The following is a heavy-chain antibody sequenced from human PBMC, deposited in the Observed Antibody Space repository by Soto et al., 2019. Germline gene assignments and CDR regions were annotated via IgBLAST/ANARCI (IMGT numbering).Heavy chain of an antibody. CDR1: GVSISSVGYY. Sequence: PSDTLSLTCTVSGVSISSVGYYWGWIRQHPGKGLELIGKIYHSGRTYYNPSLKSRVIMSVDTSKKHFSLNLNSVTAADTAMYFCARVIGGDYEYYFDXRGQGTTVTVSX. CDR2: IYHSGRT. V-gene: IGHV4-31*03. CDR3: ARVIGGDYEYYFDX. D-gene: IGHD4-17*01. J-gene: IGHJ4*02.